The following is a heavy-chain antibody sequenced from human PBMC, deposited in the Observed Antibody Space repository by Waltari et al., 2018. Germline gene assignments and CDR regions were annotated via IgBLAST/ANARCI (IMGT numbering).Heavy chain of an antibody. J-gene: IGHJ6*03. CDR1: GCSISSYY. CDR2: INHSGST. V-gene: IGHV4-59*12. Sequence: QVQLQESGPGLVKPSETLSLTCTVSGCSISSYYWSWIRQPPGKGLEWIGEINHSGSTNSNPSLKSRVTISVDTSKNQFSLKLSSVTAADTAVYYCARGRTGYYMDVWGKGTTVTVSS. D-gene: IGHD3-10*01. CDR3: ARGRTGYYMDV.